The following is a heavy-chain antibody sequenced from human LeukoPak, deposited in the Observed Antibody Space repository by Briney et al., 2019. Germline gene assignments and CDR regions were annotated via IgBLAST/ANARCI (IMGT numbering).Heavy chain of an antibody. CDR3: ARHLRSSGWYEDY. J-gene: IGHJ4*02. V-gene: IGHV4-59*08. D-gene: IGHD6-19*01. CDR2: IYYSGST. Sequence: SETLSLTCTVSGGSLSTYHWSWIRQPPGKRLEWMGYIYYSGSTNYNPSLKSRVTISVDTSKNQFSLKLSSVTAADTAVYYCARHLRSSGWYEDYWGQGTLVTVSS. CDR1: GGSLSTYH.